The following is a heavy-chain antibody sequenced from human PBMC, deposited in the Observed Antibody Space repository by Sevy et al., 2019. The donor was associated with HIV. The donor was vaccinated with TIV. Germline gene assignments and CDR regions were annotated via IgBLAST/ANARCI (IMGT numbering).Heavy chain of an antibody. CDR1: GYTFTGYY. J-gene: IGHJ6*02. V-gene: IGHV1-2*02. D-gene: IGHD3-10*01. Sequence: ASVKVSCKASGYTFTGYYMHWVRQAPGQGLEWMGWINPNSGGTNYAQKFQGRVTMTRDMSISTAYMELSRLRSDDTAVYYCARDVEYYYGSGREGYGMDVWGQGTTVTVSS. CDR3: ARDVEYYYGSGREGYGMDV. CDR2: INPNSGGT.